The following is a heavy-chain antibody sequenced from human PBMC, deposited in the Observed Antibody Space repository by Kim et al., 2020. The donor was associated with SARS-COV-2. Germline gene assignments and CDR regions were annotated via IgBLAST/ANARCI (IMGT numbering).Heavy chain of an antibody. CDR3: ARDLLVDINYNFDH. D-gene: IGHD4-4*01. CDR2: ISPGDGNI. Sequence: ASVKVSCKTSGYTFTSYAIQWVRQAPGQRLEWMGWISPGDGNIQYSQNFQGRLSISRDTSASEVYMELSSLRSEDTAVYYCARDLLVDINYNFDHWGQGTLVTVSS. CDR1: GYTFTSYA. J-gene: IGHJ4*02. V-gene: IGHV1-3*01.